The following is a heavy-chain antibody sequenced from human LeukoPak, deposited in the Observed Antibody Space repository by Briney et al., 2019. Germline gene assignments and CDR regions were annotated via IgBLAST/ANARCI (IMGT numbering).Heavy chain of an antibody. CDR3: AKHVYGDYGGYFDY. CDR2: ISYDGSNK. J-gene: IGHJ4*02. V-gene: IGHV3-30*18. D-gene: IGHD4-17*01. CDR1: GFTFSSYG. Sequence: QSGGSLRLSCAASGFTFSSYGMHWVRQAPGKGLEWVAVISYDGSNKYYADSVKGRFTISRDNSKNTLYLQMNSLRAEDTAVYYCAKHVYGDYGGYFDYWGQGTLVTVSS.